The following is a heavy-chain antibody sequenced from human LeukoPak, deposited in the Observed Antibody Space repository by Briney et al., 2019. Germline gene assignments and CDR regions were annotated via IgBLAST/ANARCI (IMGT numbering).Heavy chain of an antibody. CDR2: MNPNSGNT. V-gene: IGHV1-8*01. D-gene: IGHD3-10*01. CDR1: GYTFTSYD. J-gene: IGHJ6*02. Sequence: ASVKVSCKASGYTFTSYDINWVRQATGQGLEWMGWMNPNSGNTGYAQKFQGRVTMTRNTSISTAYLELRSLRSDDTAMYYCARLQISWFGEVPPLSPLNYGMDVWGQGTTVIVSS. CDR3: ARLQISWFGEVPPLSPLNYGMDV.